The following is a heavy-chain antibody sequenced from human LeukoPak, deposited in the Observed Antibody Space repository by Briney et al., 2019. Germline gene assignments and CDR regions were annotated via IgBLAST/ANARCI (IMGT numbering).Heavy chain of an antibody. CDR3: AKDVGMVRGLILYYFDY. CDR1: GFTFSSYG. Sequence: GGSLRLSCAASGFTFSSYGMHWVRQAPGKGLEWVAVISYDGSNKYYADSVKGRFTISRDNSKNTLYLQMNSLRTEDTAVYYCAKDVGMVRGLILYYFDYWGQGTLVTVSS. V-gene: IGHV3-30*18. J-gene: IGHJ4*02. CDR2: ISYDGSNK. D-gene: IGHD3-10*01.